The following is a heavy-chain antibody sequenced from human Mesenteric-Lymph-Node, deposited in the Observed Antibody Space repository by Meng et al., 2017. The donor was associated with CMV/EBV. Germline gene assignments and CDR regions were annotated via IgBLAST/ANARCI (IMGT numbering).Heavy chain of an antibody. CDR3: ARRSGTSGTTRWFDP. V-gene: IGHV1-8*03. Sequence: ASVKVSCKASGYSFTNYDINWVRQATGQGLEWMGWMNPNSGNTGYAQKFQGRVTITRNTSITTAYMELSSLTSEDTAVYFCARRSGTSGTTRWFDPWGQGTLVTVSS. CDR1: GYSFTNYD. D-gene: IGHD1-1*01. J-gene: IGHJ5*02. CDR2: MNPNSGNT.